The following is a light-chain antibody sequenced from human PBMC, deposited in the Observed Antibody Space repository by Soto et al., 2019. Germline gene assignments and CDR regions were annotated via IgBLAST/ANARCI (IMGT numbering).Light chain of an antibody. CDR2: DAS. CDR1: QTISNW. J-gene: IGKJ1*01. CDR3: QQYSTYSWT. V-gene: IGKV1-5*01. Sequence: DIQMTQSPSTLSASVGDRVTITCRASQTISNWLAWYQVKPGKAPKLLMHDASSLESGVPSRFSGRASGTEVTLTISSLQPDDFATDYCQQYSTYSWTFGQGTKVEIK.